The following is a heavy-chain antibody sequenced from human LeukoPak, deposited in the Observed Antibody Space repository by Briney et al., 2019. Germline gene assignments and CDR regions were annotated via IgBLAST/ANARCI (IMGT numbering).Heavy chain of an antibody. CDR2: ISWNSGSI. J-gene: IGHJ4*02. CDR3: AKVSTVGVAAGKGLDY. V-gene: IGHV3-9*01. Sequence: GGSLRLSCAASGFTFDDYAMPWVRQAPGKGLEWVSGISWNSGSIGYADSVKGRFTISRDNAKNSLYLQMNSLRAEDTALYYCAKVSTVGVAAGKGLDYWGQGTLVTVSS. D-gene: IGHD2-2*01. CDR1: GFTFDDYA.